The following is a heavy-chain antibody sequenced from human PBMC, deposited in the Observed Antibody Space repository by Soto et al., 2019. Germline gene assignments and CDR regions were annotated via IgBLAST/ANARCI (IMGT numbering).Heavy chain of an antibody. CDR2: ISAYNGNT. CDR3: ARAEHYYDRSGHYFLTPFDY. Sequence: ASVKVSCMVSGYTVTSYGISWVRQAPGQGLEWMGWISAYNGNTNYARKLQGRVTITRDTSASTAYMELSSLRSEDTAVYYCARAEHYYDRSGHYFLTPFDYWGQ. D-gene: IGHD3-22*01. CDR1: GYTVTSYG. J-gene: IGHJ4*01. V-gene: IGHV1-18*01.